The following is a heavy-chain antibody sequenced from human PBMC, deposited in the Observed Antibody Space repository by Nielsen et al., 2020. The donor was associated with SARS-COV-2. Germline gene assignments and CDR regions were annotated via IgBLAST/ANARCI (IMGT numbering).Heavy chain of an antibody. V-gene: IGHV4-39*07. CDR2: VYYSGST. CDR3: AREKGYYDSLFYYGLDV. J-gene: IGHJ6*02. D-gene: IGHD3-22*01. Sequence: SETLSLTCTVSGASISSSSYYWGWIRQPPGKGLEWIGSVYYSGSTYSNPSLRRRVTVSVDTSKNQFSLNLTSVTAADTAVYYCAREKGYYDSLFYYGLDVWGPGTPVTVSS. CDR1: GASISSSSYY.